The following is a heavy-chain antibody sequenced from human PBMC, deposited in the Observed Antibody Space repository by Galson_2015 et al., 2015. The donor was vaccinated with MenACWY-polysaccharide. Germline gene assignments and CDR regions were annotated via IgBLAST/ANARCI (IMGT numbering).Heavy chain of an antibody. CDR1: GFTFRSYG. CDR2: IYYDGSKK. V-gene: IGHV3-30*12. Sequence: SLRLSCAASGFTFRSYGMHWVRQAPGKGLEWVPLIYYDGSKKEYADSVKGRFTISRDNSKNTLYLQMDSLRAEDTAVYYCSRLQSKYMDVWGKGTTVTVSS. J-gene: IGHJ6*04. D-gene: IGHD4-11*01. CDR3: SRLQSKYMDV.